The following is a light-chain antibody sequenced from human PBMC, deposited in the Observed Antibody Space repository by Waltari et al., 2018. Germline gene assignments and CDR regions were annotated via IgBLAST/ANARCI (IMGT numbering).Light chain of an antibody. Sequence: QSALTQPASVSGSPGQSITISCTGTSSDVGGYNYVSWYQQHPGKAPKLNIFDVSKQPLGVSNRSPCSKSGTTASRTISGLQAEDEADYYCISYTSSSPVVFGGGTKLTVL. CDR1: SSDVGGYNY. J-gene: IGLJ2*01. CDR2: DVS. CDR3: ISYTSSSPVV. V-gene: IGLV2-14*03.